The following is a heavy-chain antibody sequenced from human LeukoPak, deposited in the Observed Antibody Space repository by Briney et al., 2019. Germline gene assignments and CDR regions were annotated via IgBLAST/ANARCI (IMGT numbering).Heavy chain of an antibody. Sequence: SETLSLTCSVSGDSLSRHLWIWLRHPPGKGRESIGCIIGSGGTNYERSISSRVTISEDTFKMLFYLKLASVTAADSAVYYCARIVGWYTHDWWGQGTLVTVSS. CDR1: GDSLSRHL. D-gene: IGHD6-19*01. CDR3: ARIVGWYTHDW. V-gene: IGHV4-4*09. CDR2: IIGSGGT. J-gene: IGHJ4*02.